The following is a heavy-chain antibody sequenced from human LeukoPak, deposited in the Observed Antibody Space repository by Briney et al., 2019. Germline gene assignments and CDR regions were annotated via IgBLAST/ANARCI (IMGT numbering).Heavy chain of an antibody. V-gene: IGHV4-61*08. CDR2: IRYSGST. CDR3: AREEALGSGSFDY. J-gene: IGHJ4*02. D-gene: IGHD1-26*01. CDR1: GDSLSSGGYS. Sequence: SETLSLTCEVSGDSLSSGGYSWSWIRQPPGKGLEWIGYIRYSGSTSYNPSLKSRVTISVDTSKNQFSLKLSSVTAADTAVYYCAREEALGSGSFDYWGQGTLVTVSS.